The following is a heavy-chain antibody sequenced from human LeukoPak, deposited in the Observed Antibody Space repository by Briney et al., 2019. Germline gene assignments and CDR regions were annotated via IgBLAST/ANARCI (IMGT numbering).Heavy chain of an antibody. D-gene: IGHD5-18*01. V-gene: IGHV3-11*01. J-gene: IGHJ4*02. Sequence: PGGSLRLSCAASGFTFSDYYMSWIRQAPGKGLEWLSYMSSSGSIIWYADSVKGCFTISRDNAKNSLYLQMNSLRAEDTAVYYCANGYSYVRTYWGQGTLVTVSS. CDR3: ANGYSYVRTY. CDR2: MSSSGSII. CDR1: GFTFSDYY.